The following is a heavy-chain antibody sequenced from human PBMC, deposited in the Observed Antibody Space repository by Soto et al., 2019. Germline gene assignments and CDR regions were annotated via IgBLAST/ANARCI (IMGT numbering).Heavy chain of an antibody. Sequence: SETLSLTCTVSGGSVSSGAYFWSWIRQRPGKGLEWIGYIFYSGSTLYNPSLRSRVSISAATSQNQFSLRLTSVTAADTAVYYCARAFSVSNFDFWGLGSLVTVSS. CDR2: IFYSGST. CDR1: GGSVSSGAYF. V-gene: IGHV4-31*03. D-gene: IGHD4-17*01. CDR3: ARAFSVSNFDF. J-gene: IGHJ4*02.